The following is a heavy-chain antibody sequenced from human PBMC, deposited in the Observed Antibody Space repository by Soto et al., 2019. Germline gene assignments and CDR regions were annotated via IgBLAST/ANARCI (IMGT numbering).Heavy chain of an antibody. V-gene: IGHV3-73*01. D-gene: IGHD2-15*01. J-gene: IGHJ6*02. CDR1: GISFSCSA. Sequence: GGSLRLSCAASGISFSCSAMHWVRQASGKGLEWVGRIGSKANYYATAYAASVKGRFTISRDDSKNTAYLQMNSLKTEDTAVYYCTSPWADCSGGSCANYYGMDVWGQGTTVTVSS. CDR2: IGSKANYYAT. CDR3: TSPWADCSGGSCANYYGMDV.